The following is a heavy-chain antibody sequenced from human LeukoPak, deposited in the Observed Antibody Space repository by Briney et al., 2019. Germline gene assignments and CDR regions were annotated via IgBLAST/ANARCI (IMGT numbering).Heavy chain of an antibody. Sequence: SETLSLTCTVAGGSISSYYASCIRQPAGKGLEWIGYVYYSGSTNYNPSLKSRVTISVDTSKNQFSLRLSSVTAADTAVYYCARGGGNYYYGMDVWGQGTTVTVSS. CDR2: VYYSGST. J-gene: IGHJ6*02. CDR3: ARGGGNYYYGMDV. CDR1: GGSISSYY. V-gene: IGHV4-59*01.